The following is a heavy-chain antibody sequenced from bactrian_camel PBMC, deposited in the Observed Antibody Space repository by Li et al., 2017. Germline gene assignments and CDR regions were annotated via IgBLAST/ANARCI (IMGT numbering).Heavy chain of an antibody. CDR2: INSGGGTT. CDR1: VFTFSTYW. V-gene: IGHV3S25*01. D-gene: IGHD1*01. Sequence: QLVESGGGLVQPGGSLRLSCAASVFTFSTYWMYWVRQAPGKGLEWVSAINSGGGTTYYADSVKGRFTISRDNAKNTVYLQMDNLKPEDTAMYYCAARAGQGEYCTDAWQYDSWGQGTQVTVS. J-gene: IGHJ4*01. CDR3: AARAGQGEYCTDAWQYDS.